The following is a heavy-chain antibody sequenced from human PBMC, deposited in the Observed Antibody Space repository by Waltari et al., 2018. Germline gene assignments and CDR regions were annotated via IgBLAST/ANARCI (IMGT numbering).Heavy chain of an antibody. Sequence: QVTLRESGPALVKPTQTLTLTCPFSGFSLSTSALCVSWIRQPPGKALEWLARIDWDDDKYYSTSLKTRLTISKDTSKNQVVLTMTNMDPVDTATYYCARILAVAGTGFDYWGQGTLVTVSS. V-gene: IGHV2-70*15. CDR1: GFSLSTSALC. CDR3: ARILAVAGTGFDY. J-gene: IGHJ4*02. CDR2: IDWDDDK. D-gene: IGHD6-19*01.